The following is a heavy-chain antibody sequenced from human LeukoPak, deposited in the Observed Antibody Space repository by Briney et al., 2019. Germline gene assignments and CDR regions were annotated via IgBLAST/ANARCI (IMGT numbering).Heavy chain of an antibody. Sequence: SQTLSLTCDISGVGVSRNNIAWNWIRQSPSRGLEWLGRTYYRSNWYNEYAESVKSRLTISPDTSKNQFSLHLNSVTPEDTAVYYCARGRDAVVVPAADFDYWGQGILVTVSS. CDR1: GVGVSRNNIA. CDR2: TYYRSNWYN. V-gene: IGHV6-1*01. D-gene: IGHD2-2*01. CDR3: ARGRDAVVVPAADFDY. J-gene: IGHJ4*02.